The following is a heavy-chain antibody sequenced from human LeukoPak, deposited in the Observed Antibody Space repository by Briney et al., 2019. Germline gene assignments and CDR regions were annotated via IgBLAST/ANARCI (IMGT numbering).Heavy chain of an antibody. CDR1: GFIFSSYA. J-gene: IGHJ4*02. Sequence: PGGSLRLSCSASGFIFSSYAMHWARQAPGKGLEYVSAISSNGGGTYYADSVKGRFTISRDNAKNSLYLQMNSLRAEDTAVYYCARDYSSSWDTFDFWGQGTLVTVSS. CDR3: ARDYSSSWDTFDF. CDR2: ISSNGGGT. D-gene: IGHD6-13*01. V-gene: IGHV3-64*04.